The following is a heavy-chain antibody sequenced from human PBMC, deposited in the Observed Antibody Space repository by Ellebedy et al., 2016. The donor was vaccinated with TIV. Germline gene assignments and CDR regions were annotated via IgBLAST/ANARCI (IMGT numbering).Heavy chain of an antibody. CDR2: ISSSSSTR. Sequence: GESLKISXAASGFTFSSYAMSWVRQAPGKGLEWVSHISSSSSTRDYADSVKGRFTISRDNAKNSLYLQMNSLRDEDTAAYYCARGRRTFDYWGQGTLVTVSS. CDR1: GFTFSSYA. J-gene: IGHJ4*02. CDR3: ARGRRTFDY. D-gene: IGHD6-25*01. V-gene: IGHV3-48*02.